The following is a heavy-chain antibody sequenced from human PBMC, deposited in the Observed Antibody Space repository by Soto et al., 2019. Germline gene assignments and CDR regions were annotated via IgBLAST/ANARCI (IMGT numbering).Heavy chain of an antibody. Sequence: PSETLSLTCTVSGYSISSYYWSWIRQPPGKGLEWIGYIYYSGSTNYNPSLKSRVGISVDTSKNQFSLKLSSVTAADTAVYYCARRYGGNFDYWGQGTLVTVS. D-gene: IGHD1-26*01. J-gene: IGHJ4*02. V-gene: IGHV4-59*01. CDR3: ARRYGGNFDY. CDR2: IYYSGST. CDR1: GYSISSYY.